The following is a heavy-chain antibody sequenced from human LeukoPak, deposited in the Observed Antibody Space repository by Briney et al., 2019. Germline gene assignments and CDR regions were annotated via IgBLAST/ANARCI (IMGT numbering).Heavy chain of an antibody. CDR2: INPNSGGT. J-gene: IGHJ4*02. CDR1: GYTFTGYY. D-gene: IGHD5-18*01. V-gene: IGHV1-2*02. CDR3: ARVTIEAAMAWYYFDY. Sequence: ASVKVSCKASGYTFTGYYMHWVRQAPGQGLEWMGWINPNSGGTNYAQKFQGRVTMTRDTSISTAYMELSRLRSYDTAVYYCARVTIEAAMAWYYFDYWGQGTLVTVSS.